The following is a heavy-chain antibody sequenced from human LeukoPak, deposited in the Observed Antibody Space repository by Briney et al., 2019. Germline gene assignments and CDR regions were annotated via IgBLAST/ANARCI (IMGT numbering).Heavy chain of an antibody. Sequence: SSVKVSCKASGGTFSSYAISRVRQAPGQGLEWMGGIIPIFGTANYAQKFQGRVTITTDESTSTAYMELSSLRSEDTAVYYCARGVAGSSGWPAYNWFDPWGQGTLVTVSS. CDR2: IIPIFGTA. V-gene: IGHV1-69*05. J-gene: IGHJ5*02. CDR3: ARGVAGSSGWPAYNWFDP. D-gene: IGHD6-19*01. CDR1: GGTFSSYA.